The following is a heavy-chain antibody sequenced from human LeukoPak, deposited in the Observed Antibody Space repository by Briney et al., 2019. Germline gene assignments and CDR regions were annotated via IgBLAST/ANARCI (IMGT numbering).Heavy chain of an antibody. CDR1: GFTFSSYD. V-gene: IGHV3-48*03. Sequence: PGGSLRLSCAASGFTFSSYDLIWVRQAPGKGLEWVSHITSGGSGGSTTYYADSVKGRFTISRDNAKNSLYLQMRSLRAEDTAVYYCVRAYYDSSGIILGAFDIWGQGTMVTVSS. J-gene: IGHJ3*02. CDR2: ITSGGSGGSTT. D-gene: IGHD3-22*01. CDR3: VRAYYDSSGIILGAFDI.